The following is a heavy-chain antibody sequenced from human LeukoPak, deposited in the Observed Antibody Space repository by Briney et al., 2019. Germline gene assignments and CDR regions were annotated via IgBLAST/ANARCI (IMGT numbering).Heavy chain of an antibody. D-gene: IGHD1-1*01. CDR3: ARDRHWTSDWVFDY. J-gene: IGHJ4*02. Sequence: SETLSLTCTVSGGSIGTYYRSWIRQPPGKGLEWVGYIYYNGYTDYNPSLKSRVTISLHTSKNQFSLKLSTVTAADTAVYYCARDRHWTSDWVFDYWGQGTLVTVSS. CDR2: IYYNGYT. V-gene: IGHV4-59*01. CDR1: GGSIGTYY.